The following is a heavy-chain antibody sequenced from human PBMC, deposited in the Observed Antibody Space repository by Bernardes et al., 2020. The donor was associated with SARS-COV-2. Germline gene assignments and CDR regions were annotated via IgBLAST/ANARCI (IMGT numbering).Heavy chain of an antibody. J-gene: IGHJ4*02. D-gene: IGHD2-15*01. CDR1: GYTFTSYG. CDR2: ISTYNGNT. V-gene: IGHV1-18*01. Sequence: ASVKVSCKASGYTFTSYGVNWVRQAPGQGLEWMGYISTYNGNTNYAQNLQGRVTVTSDTSTSTVYMELRSLRSDDTAVYYCARSNGGKTGFDYWGQGTLVTGS. CDR3: ARSNGGKTGFDY.